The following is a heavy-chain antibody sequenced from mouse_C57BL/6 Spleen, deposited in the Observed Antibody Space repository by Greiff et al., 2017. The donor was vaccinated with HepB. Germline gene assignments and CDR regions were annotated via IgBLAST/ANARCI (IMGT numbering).Heavy chain of an antibody. Sequence: VQLQQPGAELVKPGASVKMSCKASGYTFTSYWITWVKQRPGQGLEWIGDIYPGSGSTNYNEKFKSKATLTVDTSSSTAYMQLSSLTSEDSAVYYCARRLLWARRYFDVWGTGTTVTVSS. CDR2: IYPGSGST. D-gene: IGHD2-1*01. CDR3: ARRLLWARRYFDV. V-gene: IGHV1-55*01. CDR1: GYTFTSYW. J-gene: IGHJ1*03.